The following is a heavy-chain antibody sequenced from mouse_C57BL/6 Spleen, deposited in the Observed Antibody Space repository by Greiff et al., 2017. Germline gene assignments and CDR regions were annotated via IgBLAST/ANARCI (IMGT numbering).Heavy chain of an antibody. Sequence: VQLQQPGAELVRPGSSVKLSCKASGYTFTSYWMDWVKQRPGQGLEWIGNIYPSDSETHYNQKFKDKATLTVDKSSSTAYMQLSSLTSEDSAVYYCARVDDYSYAMDYWGQGTSVTVSS. CDR3: ARVDDYSYAMDY. J-gene: IGHJ4*01. D-gene: IGHD2-4*01. CDR1: GYTFTSYW. V-gene: IGHV1-61*01. CDR2: IYPSDSET.